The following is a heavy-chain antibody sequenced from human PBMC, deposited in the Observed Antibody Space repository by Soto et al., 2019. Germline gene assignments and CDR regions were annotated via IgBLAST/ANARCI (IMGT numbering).Heavy chain of an antibody. J-gene: IGHJ5*02. D-gene: IGHD3-3*01. CDR1: GFTFSSYA. CDR2: ISGSGGST. Sequence: EVQLLESGGGLVQPGGSLRLSCAASGFTFSSYAMSWVRQAPGKGLEWVSAISGSGGSTYYADSVKGRFTISRDNSKNTLYLQMNSLRAEDTAVYYCAKNGRSGTIFGVVLGGGNWFDPWGQGTLVTVSS. CDR3: AKNGRSGTIFGVVLGGGNWFDP. V-gene: IGHV3-23*01.